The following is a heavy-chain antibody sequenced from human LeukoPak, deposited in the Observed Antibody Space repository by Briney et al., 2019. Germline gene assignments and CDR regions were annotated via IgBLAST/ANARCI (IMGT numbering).Heavy chain of an antibody. CDR2: ISSSSSTI. Sequence: PGGSLRLSCAASGSTFSSYSMNWVRQAPGKGLEWVSYISSSSSTIYYADPVKGRFTISRDNAKNSLYLQMNSLRAEDTAVYYCARDQHSGYDPIDYWGQGTLVTVSS. CDR3: ARDQHSGYDPIDY. V-gene: IGHV3-48*01. CDR1: GSTFSSYS. D-gene: IGHD5-12*01. J-gene: IGHJ4*02.